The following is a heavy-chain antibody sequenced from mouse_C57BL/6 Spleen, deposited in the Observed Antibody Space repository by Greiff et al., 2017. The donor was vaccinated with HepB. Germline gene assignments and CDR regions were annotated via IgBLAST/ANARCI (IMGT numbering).Heavy chain of an antibody. CDR3: TTTYYGSSYEYYFDY. CDR1: GFNIKDDY. CDR2: IDPENGDT. J-gene: IGHJ2*01. D-gene: IGHD1-1*01. V-gene: IGHV14-4*01. Sequence: DVKLQESGAELVRPGASVKLSCTASGFNIKDDYMHWVKQRPEQGLEWIGWIDPENGDTEYASKFQGKATITADTSSNTAYLQLSSLTSEDTAVYYCTTTYYGSSYEYYFDYWGQGTTLTVSS.